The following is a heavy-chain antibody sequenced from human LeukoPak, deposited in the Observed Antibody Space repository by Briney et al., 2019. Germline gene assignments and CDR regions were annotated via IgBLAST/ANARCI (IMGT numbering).Heavy chain of an antibody. Sequence: PSETLSLTCSVSGGSISSSHYYWAWIRQPPGKGLEWTGNIFYSGRTYYNPSLESRVTMSVDTSKNQFSLRLTSVTAADTAVYFCARDAFGAMVVIIGFDYWGQGIPVTVSS. D-gene: IGHD2-21*01. J-gene: IGHJ4*02. CDR3: ARDAFGAMVVIIGFDY. CDR1: GGSISSSHYY. CDR2: IFYSGRT. V-gene: IGHV4-39*07.